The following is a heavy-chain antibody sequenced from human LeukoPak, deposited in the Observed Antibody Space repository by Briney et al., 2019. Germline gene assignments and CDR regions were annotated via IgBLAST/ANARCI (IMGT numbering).Heavy chain of an antibody. D-gene: IGHD3-10*01. CDR3: AKVNYYGSGSSSY. Sequence: GGSLRLSCAASGFTFSSYGMHWLRQAPGKGLEWVAVISYDGSNKYYADSVKGRFTISRDNSKNTLYLQMNSLRAEDTAVYYCAKVNYYGSGSSSYWGQGTLVTVSS. V-gene: IGHV3-30*18. CDR1: GFTFSSYG. CDR2: ISYDGSNK. J-gene: IGHJ4*02.